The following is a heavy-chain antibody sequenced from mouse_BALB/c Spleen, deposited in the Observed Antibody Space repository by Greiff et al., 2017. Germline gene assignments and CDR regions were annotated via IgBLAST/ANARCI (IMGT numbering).Heavy chain of an antibody. CDR1: GYTFTDYA. J-gene: IGHJ1*01. D-gene: IGHD1-1*01. CDR2: ISTYYGDA. V-gene: IGHV1S137*01. CDR3: ARRTVGYFDV. Sequence: VQLQQSGAELVRPGVSVKISCKGSGYTFTDYAMHWVKQSHAKSLEWIGVISTYYGDASYNQKFKGKATMTVDKSSSTAYMELARLTSEDSAIYYCARRTVGYFDVWGAGTTVTVSS.